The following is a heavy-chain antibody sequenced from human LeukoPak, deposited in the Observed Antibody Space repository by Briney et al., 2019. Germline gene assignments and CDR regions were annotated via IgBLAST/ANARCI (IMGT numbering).Heavy chain of an antibody. Sequence: PSETLSLTCTVSGESISGFYWTWLRQPPGKGLEWIGYIYYSGSTNYNHSLKSRVTISVDTSKNQFSLKLSSVTAADTAVYYCARGVVIAPQTFDYWGQGNLVTVSS. D-gene: IGHD2-21*01. V-gene: IGHV4-59*01. CDR3: ARGVVIAPQTFDY. CDR1: GESISGFY. CDR2: IYYSGST. J-gene: IGHJ4*02.